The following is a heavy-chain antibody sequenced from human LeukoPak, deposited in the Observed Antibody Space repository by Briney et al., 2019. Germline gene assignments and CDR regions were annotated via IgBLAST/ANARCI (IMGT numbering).Heavy chain of an antibody. J-gene: IGHJ4*02. CDR3: ARDLEQYCSGGSCSLFDY. CDR2: ISSSGSDI. D-gene: IGHD2-15*01. V-gene: IGHV3-21*05. Sequence: GSLRLSCAASGFTFSNYWMHWVRQAPGKGLEWVSYISSSGSDIYYADSVKGRFTISRDNAKNSLYLQMNSLRAEDTAVYYCARDLEQYCSGGSCSLFDYWGQGTLVTVSS. CDR1: GFTFSNYW.